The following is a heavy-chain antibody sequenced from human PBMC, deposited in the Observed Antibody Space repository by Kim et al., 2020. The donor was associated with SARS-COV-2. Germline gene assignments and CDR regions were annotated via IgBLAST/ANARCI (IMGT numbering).Heavy chain of an antibody. CDR2: IYYSGST. J-gene: IGHJ6*01. CDR3: ARDQSGYSSRSNLAYGMDV. Sequence: SETLSLTCTVSGGSISSYYWSWIRQPPGKGLEWIGYIYYSGSTNYNPSLKSRVTISVDTSKNQFSLKLSSVTAADTAVYYCARDQSGYSSRSNLAYGMDV. CDR1: GGSISSYY. D-gene: IGHD6-13*01. V-gene: IGHV4-59*01.